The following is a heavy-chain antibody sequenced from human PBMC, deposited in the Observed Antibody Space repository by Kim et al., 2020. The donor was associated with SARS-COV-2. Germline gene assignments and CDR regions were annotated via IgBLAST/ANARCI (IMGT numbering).Heavy chain of an antibody. CDR2: ISWNSGSI. Sequence: GGSLRLSCAASGFTFDDYDMHWVRQAPGKGLEWVSGISWNSGSIGYADSVKGRFTISRDNAKNSLYLQMNSLRAEDTALYYCAKGRNIVVVPAAFDYWGQGTLVTVSS. CDR3: AKGRNIVVVPAAFDY. J-gene: IGHJ4*02. V-gene: IGHV3-9*01. CDR1: GFTFDDYD. D-gene: IGHD2-2*01.